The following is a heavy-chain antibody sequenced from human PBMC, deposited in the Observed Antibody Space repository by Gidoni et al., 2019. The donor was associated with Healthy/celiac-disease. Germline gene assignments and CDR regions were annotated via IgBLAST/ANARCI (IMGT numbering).Heavy chain of an antibody. V-gene: IGHV3-23*01. D-gene: IGHD3-10*01. CDR3: AKVEGITMVRGSPGYYYYGMDV. CDR1: GFHFSSYA. J-gene: IGHJ6*02. CDR2: ISGSGGST. Sequence: EVQLLESGGGLVQPGGSLRLSCAASGFHFSSYAMSWVRQAPGKGLEWVSAISGSGGSTYYADSVKGRFTISRDNSKNTLYLQMNSLRAEDTAVYYCAKVEGITMVRGSPGYYYYGMDVWGQGTTVTVSS.